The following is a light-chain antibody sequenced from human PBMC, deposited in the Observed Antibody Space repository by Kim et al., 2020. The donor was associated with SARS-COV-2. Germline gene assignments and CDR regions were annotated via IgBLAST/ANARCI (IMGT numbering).Light chain of an antibody. J-gene: IGLJ3*02. Sequence: ELTQPPSASGTPGQRVTISCSGSKSNVGNNPVNWYQQFPGTAPKLLIYGDGQRPSGVFDRFSGSKSGTSASLPIGGLHSEDEADYYCAAWDGSLNVWVFGGGTQLTVL. CDR2: GDG. CDR3: AAWDGSLNVWV. V-gene: IGLV1-44*01. CDR1: KSNVGNNP.